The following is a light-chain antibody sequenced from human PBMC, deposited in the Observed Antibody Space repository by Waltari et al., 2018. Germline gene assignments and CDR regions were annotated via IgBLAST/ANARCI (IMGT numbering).Light chain of an antibody. CDR2: GNT. V-gene: IGLV1-40*01. CDR1: SPTIGTGYA. Sequence: QSVLTQPPSVSGAPGQRVTISCTGSSPTIGTGYAVQWYQPLPGSAPKLLMFGNTNRPSGVPDRFSGSKSGASASLAITGLQAEDEAVYYCHSYDIGLTAWVFGGGTKLTVL. CDR3: HSYDIGLTAWV. J-gene: IGLJ3*02.